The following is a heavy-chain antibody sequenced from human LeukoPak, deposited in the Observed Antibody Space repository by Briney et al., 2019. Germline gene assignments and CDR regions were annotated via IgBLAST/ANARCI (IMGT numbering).Heavy chain of an antibody. D-gene: IGHD3-22*01. J-gene: IGHJ4*02. CDR1: GGSFSGYY. CDR3: ARRWRYGGYYSGVLDY. V-gene: IGHV4-34*01. CDR2: INHSGST. Sequence: PSETLSLTCAVYGGSFSGYYWSWIRQPPGKGLEWIGEINHSGSTNYNPSLKSRVTISVDTSKNQFSLKLSSVTAADTAVYYCARRWRYGGYYSGVLDYWGQGTLVTVSS.